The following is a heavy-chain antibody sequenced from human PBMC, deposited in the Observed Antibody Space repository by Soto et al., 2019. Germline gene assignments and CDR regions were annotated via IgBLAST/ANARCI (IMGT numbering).Heavy chain of an antibody. Sequence: EEQLVESGGGLVQPGRSLRLSCTGSGFTFDDYAMHWVRHAPGKGLEWVSGITWNGDTVGYANSVKGRFIISRDNAKNSLYLQMNSLRPGDTALYYCAKTPLPEIVPVGRELTYYYFGMDVWGQGTSVTVSS. CDR3: AKTPLPEIVPVGRELTYYYFGMDV. CDR1: GFTFDDYA. D-gene: IGHD3-10*01. V-gene: IGHV3-9*01. CDR2: ITWNGDTV. J-gene: IGHJ6*02.